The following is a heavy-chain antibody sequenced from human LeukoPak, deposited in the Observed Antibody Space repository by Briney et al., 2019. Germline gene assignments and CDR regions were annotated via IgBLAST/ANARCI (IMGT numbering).Heavy chain of an antibody. CDR1: EFTVSTNY. D-gene: IGHD6-13*01. V-gene: IGHV3-66*01. CDR2: IYSGGST. Sequence: PGGSLRLSCAASEFTVSTNYMNWVRQAPGKGLEWVSTIYSGGSTYYADSVRGRFTISRDNSKNTLYLQMNSLRAEDTAVYYCAKDATPALGTVYMDVWGKGTTVTISS. J-gene: IGHJ6*03. CDR3: AKDATPALGTVYMDV.